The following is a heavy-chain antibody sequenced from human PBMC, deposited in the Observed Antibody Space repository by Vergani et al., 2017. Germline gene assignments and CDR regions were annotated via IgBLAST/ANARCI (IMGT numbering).Heavy chain of an antibody. CDR1: GYSFTNYW. CDR3: ARLYGRDSSGSKYFDY. Sequence: ELQLVQPGPEVKNPGEPLKISCQISGYSFTNYWIGCVRQMPGKGLEWMGIIHPADSDTRYSPSFQGQVTISGDKSISTAYLKRSNLGASNSAMYYCARLYGRDSSGSKYFDYWGQGTLVTVSS. CDR2: IHPADSDT. D-gene: IGHD3-22*01. J-gene: IGHJ4*02. V-gene: IGHV5-51*01.